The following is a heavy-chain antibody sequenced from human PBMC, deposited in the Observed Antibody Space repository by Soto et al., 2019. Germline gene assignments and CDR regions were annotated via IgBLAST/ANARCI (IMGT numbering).Heavy chain of an antibody. Sequence: ASVKVSCKTSGYTFSRYGISLVRQAPGQGLEWMGWISGYNGDTNYAQKVQGRVTMTIDTSMYTAYMELRSLTSDDTAIYYCAKNGQPPYYYYGMDVWGQGTTVTVSS. D-gene: IGHD2-8*01. J-gene: IGHJ6*02. CDR1: GYTFSRYG. CDR2: ISGYNGDT. V-gene: IGHV1-18*01. CDR3: AKNGQPPYYYYGMDV.